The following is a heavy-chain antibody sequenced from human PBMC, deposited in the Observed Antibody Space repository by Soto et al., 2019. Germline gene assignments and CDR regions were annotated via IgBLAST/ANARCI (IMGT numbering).Heavy chain of an antibody. CDR1: GGSVSNGDYY. Sequence: QVQLQESGPGLVKPSQTLSLTCTVSGGSVSNGDYYCTWIRQPPGKGLEWIGYIYYSGTTYYNPSLKSRVNISLDRSKNQFSLNLNYVTAADTAVYYCAAGPDNSNLDYGGQGSLVIVSS. V-gene: IGHV4-30-4*01. CDR3: AAGPDNSNLDY. CDR2: IYYSGTT. D-gene: IGHD4-4*01. J-gene: IGHJ4*02.